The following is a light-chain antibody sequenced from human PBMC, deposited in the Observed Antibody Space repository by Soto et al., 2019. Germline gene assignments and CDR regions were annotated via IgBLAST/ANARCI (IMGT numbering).Light chain of an antibody. Sequence: QSALTQPASVSGSPGQSITISCTGTSSDIGAYNFVSWYQQHPGKAPKLMLYDVNIRPSGLSNRFSGSKSGNTASLTISGLQAEEEADYYCTSWTTSTTMIFGGGTKLTVL. CDR2: DVN. CDR1: SSDIGAYNF. CDR3: TSWTTSTTMI. J-gene: IGLJ2*01. V-gene: IGLV2-14*03.